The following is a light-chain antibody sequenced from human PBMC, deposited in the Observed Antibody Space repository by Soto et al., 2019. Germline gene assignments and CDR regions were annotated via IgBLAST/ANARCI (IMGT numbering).Light chain of an antibody. CDR2: DAS. Sequence: EVVLTQSPATLSLSPGERATLSCRASQSVEKYLVWYQQKPGQAPRVLIYDASNRATGIPARFSGSGSGTEFTLTISSLEPEDFAVYYCQQRKYWPPLTFGGGTKVEIK. CDR1: QSVEKY. CDR3: QQRKYWPPLT. J-gene: IGKJ4*01. V-gene: IGKV3-11*01.